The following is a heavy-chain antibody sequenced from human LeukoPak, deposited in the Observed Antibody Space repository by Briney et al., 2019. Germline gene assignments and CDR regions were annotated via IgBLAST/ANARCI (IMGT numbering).Heavy chain of an antibody. D-gene: IGHD3-10*01. CDR1: GFTFSDYY. CDR3: ASPYGSGSDAADY. Sequence: GGSLRLSCAASGFTFSDYYMSWIRQAPGKGLEWVSYISSSGSTIYYAGSVKGRFTISRDNAKNSLYLQMNSLRAEDTAVYYCASPYGSGSDAADYWGQGTLVTVSS. CDR2: ISSSGSTI. V-gene: IGHV3-11*01. J-gene: IGHJ4*02.